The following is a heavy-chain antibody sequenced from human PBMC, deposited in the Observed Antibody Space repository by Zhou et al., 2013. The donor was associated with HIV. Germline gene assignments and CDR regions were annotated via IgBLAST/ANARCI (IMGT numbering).Heavy chain of an antibody. CDR3: ARRPCTPTNCSLPPQS. D-gene: IGHD2-8*01. J-gene: IGHJ5*02. CDR2: IIPLLGAT. CDR1: GDTFTTSS. V-gene: IGHV1-69*04. Sequence: QVQLVQSGAEVRKPGSSVKISCEASGDTFTTSSICWIRQAPGQGLEWMGRIIPLLGATNYAPHFVGRLTLSADMSANTAYLEMSSLTSADTAVYFCARRPCTPTNCSLPPQSWGPGTLVTVSS.